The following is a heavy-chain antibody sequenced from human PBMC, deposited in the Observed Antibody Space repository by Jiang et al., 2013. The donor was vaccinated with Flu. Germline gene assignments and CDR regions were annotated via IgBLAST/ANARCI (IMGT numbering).Heavy chain of an antibody. J-gene: IGHJ4*02. CDR3: VIRLVRGVITFDY. D-gene: IGHD3-10*01. Sequence: GAEVKKPGASVKVSCKASGYTFTSYYMHWVRQAPGQGLEWMGIINPSGGSTSYAQKFQGRVTMTRDTSTSTVYMELSSLRSEDTAVYYCVIRLVRGVITFDYWGQGTLVTVSS. V-gene: IGHV1-46*01. CDR2: INPSGGST. CDR1: GYTFTSYY.